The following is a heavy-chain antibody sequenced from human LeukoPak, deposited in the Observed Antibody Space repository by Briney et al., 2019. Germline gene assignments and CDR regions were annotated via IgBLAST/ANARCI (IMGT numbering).Heavy chain of an antibody. CDR3: ARHEYSGSYYGVSWFDP. D-gene: IGHD1-26*01. CDR2: IYYSGST. V-gene: IGHV4-39*01. CDR1: GGSISSSGYY. Sequence: SETLSLTCTVSGGSISSSGYYWGWIRQPPGKGLEWIASIYYSGSTYYNPSLKSRVTISVDTSKNQLSLKLSSLTAADTAVYYCARHEYSGSYYGVSWFDPWGQGTLVTVSS. J-gene: IGHJ5*02.